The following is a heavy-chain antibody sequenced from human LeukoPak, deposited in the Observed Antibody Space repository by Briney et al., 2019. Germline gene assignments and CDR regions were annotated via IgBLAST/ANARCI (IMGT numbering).Heavy chain of an antibody. CDR3: ARFPAAIFAFDF. CDR2: ISISSSYI. Sequence: KPGGSLRLSCAASGSTFSSYTMNWVRQAPGKGLEWVSAISISSSYIYYADSVKGRFTISRDNAKNALYLQMNSLRAEDTAVYYCARFPAAIFAFDFWGQGTLVTVSS. CDR1: GSTFSSYT. D-gene: IGHD2-2*01. J-gene: IGHJ3*01. V-gene: IGHV3-21*01.